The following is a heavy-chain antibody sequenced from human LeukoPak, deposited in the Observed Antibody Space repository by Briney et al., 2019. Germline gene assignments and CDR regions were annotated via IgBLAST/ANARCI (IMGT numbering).Heavy chain of an antibody. CDR2: IKSKTDGGTT. J-gene: IGHJ4*02. CDR3: TTDRYYDAAYTT. D-gene: IGHD3-22*01. Sequence: GGSLRLSCAASGFTFSNAWMSWVRQAPGKGLEWVGRIKSKTDGGTTDYASPVKGRFTISRDDSKNTLYLRMNSLKTEDTAAYYCTTDRYYDAAYTTWGQGTLVTVSS. CDR1: GFTFSNAW. V-gene: IGHV3-15*01.